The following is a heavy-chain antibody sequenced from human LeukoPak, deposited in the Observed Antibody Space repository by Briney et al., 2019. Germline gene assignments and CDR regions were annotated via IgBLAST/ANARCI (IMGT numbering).Heavy chain of an antibody. CDR1: GGSISSYY. J-gene: IGHJ4*02. CDR3: ARHGSVGATWVFDY. CDR2: IYYSGST. V-gene: IGHV4-59*08. D-gene: IGHD1-26*01. Sequence: SETLSLTCTVSGGSISSYYWSWIRQPPGKGPEWIGYIYYSGSTNYNPSLKSRVTISVDTSKNQFSLKLSSVTAADTAVYYCARHGSVGATWVFDYWGQGTLVTVSS.